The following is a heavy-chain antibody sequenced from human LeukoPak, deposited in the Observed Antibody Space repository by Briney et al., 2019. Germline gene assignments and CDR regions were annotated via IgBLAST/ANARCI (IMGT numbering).Heavy chain of an antibody. CDR2: INPNSGGT. CDR1: GYTFTGYY. J-gene: IGHJ4*02. V-gene: IGHV1-2*02. Sequence: ASVKVSCKASGYTFTGYYMHWVRQAPGQGLEWMGWINPNSGGTNYAQKFQGRVTMTRDTSISTAYMELSRLRSDDTAVYYCARPYSAVIYYLDYWGQGTLVTVSS. CDR3: ARPYSAVIYYLDY. D-gene: IGHD6-13*01.